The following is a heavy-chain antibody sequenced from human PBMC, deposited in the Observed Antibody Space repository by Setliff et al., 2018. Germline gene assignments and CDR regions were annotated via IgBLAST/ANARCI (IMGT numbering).Heavy chain of an antibody. CDR2: YSHSGGS. CDR3: ASPQARGFWARYYFDL. J-gene: IGHJ4*02. Sequence: SETLSLTCTVFGEPLIDYSWHWIRQPPGKGLEWIGEYSHSGGSKYHPSLEGRVTISADESKRQVSLKLTSLTAADTAVYYCASPQARGFWARYYFDLWGQGTLVTVSS. D-gene: IGHD6-6*01. CDR1: GEPLIDYS. V-gene: IGHV4-34*01.